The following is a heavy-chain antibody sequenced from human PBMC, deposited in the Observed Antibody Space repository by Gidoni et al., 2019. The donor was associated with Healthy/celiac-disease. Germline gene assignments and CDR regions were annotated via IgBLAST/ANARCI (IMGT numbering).Heavy chain of an antibody. V-gene: IGHV4-34*01. Sequence: QVQLQQWGAGLLKPSETLSLTCSVYGGSISGSYWSWIHQPPGKGLEWIGEINHSGRTNYNPSLKSRVTISVDTSKNQFSLKLSSVTAADTTVYYCARIDGDFDYWGQGTLVTVSS. CDR3: ARIDGDFDY. J-gene: IGHJ4*02. D-gene: IGHD4-17*01. CDR1: GGSISGSY. CDR2: INHSGRT.